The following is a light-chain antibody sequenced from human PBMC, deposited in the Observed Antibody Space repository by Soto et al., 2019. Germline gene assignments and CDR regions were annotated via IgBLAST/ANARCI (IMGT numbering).Light chain of an antibody. CDR1: QRVSSN. CDR3: QQYNNWPPWT. J-gene: IGKJ1*01. Sequence: EIVMTQSPATLSVSPGERATLSCRASQRVSSNLAWYQQKPGQAPRLLIYGASTRATGIPARFSGSGSGTEFTLTISSLQSEDFAVYYGQQYNNWPPWTVGQGTKVEIK. V-gene: IGKV3-15*01. CDR2: GAS.